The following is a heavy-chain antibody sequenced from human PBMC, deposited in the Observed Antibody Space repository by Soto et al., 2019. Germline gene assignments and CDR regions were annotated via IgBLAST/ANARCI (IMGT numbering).Heavy chain of an antibody. CDR3: VKDPSSVLVATFGY. V-gene: IGHV3-64D*06. Sequence: VGSLRLSCSASGFTFSSYAMHWVRQAPGKGLEYVSAISSNGGSTYYADSVKGRFTISRDNSKNTLYLQMSSLRAEDTAVYYCVKDPSSVLVATFGYWGQGTLVTVSS. D-gene: IGHD5-12*01. CDR2: ISSNGGST. J-gene: IGHJ4*02. CDR1: GFTFSSYA.